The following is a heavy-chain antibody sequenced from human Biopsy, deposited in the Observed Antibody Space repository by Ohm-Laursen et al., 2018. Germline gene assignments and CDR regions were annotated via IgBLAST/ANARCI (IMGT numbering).Heavy chain of an antibody. D-gene: IGHD4-11*01. Sequence: GTLSLTCSVSGGSMTGYEWSWIRLAPGKGLERIGYIYYSVMTNYNPSLQSRVSISVDTSRNQVSLTLSSVTAADTAVYYCARDSGILNYGNFKYYHYYGMDVWGQGTKVTVSS. J-gene: IGHJ6*02. CDR2: IYYSVMT. CDR1: GGSMTGYE. CDR3: ARDSGILNYGNFKYYHYYGMDV. V-gene: IGHV4-59*01.